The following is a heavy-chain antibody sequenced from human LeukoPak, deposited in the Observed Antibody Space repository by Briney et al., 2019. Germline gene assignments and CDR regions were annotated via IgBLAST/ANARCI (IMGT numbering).Heavy chain of an antibody. J-gene: IGHJ4*02. V-gene: IGHV3-30*18. Sequence: PGRSLRLSCAASGFTFSSYGMHWVRQAPGKGLEWVAVISYDGSNKYYADSVKGRFTISRDNSKNTLYLQMNSLRAEDTAVHYCAKVKYYDSSGYQDNLFDYWGQGTLVTVSS. CDR1: GFTFSSYG. D-gene: IGHD3-22*01. CDR2: ISYDGSNK. CDR3: AKVKYYDSSGYQDNLFDY.